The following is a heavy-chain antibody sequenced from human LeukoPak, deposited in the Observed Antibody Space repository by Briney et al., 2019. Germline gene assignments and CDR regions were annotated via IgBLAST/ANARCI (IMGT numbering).Heavy chain of an antibody. CDR3: AAWTDRGYSY. CDR1: GFTFSRSW. CDR2: INPDGDGM. D-gene: IGHD5-12*01. Sequence: PGGSLRLSCTASGFTFSRSWMNWIRQAPGKGLEWVANINPDGDGMRFVDSVKGRFTMSRDNAQSSLHLQMNSLRVEDKAFYYCAAWTDRGYSYWGQGVLVTVSS. J-gene: IGHJ4*02. V-gene: IGHV3-7*01.